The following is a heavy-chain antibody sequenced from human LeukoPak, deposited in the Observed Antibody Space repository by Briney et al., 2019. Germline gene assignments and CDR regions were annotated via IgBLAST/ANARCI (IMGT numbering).Heavy chain of an antibody. CDR1: GFTFSSYG. J-gene: IGHJ4*02. D-gene: IGHD6-13*01. CDR3: ARGGPAAGRFDY. V-gene: IGHV3-21*01. CDR2: ISSSSSYI. Sequence: GGSLRLSCAASGFTFSSYGMNWVRQAPGKGLEWVSSISSSSSYIYYADSVKGRFSISRDNARNSLYLQVNSLRVEDTAVYYCARGGPAAGRFDYWGQGTLVTVSS.